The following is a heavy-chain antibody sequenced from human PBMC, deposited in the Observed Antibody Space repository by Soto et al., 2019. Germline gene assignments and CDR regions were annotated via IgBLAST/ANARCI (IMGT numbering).Heavy chain of an antibody. Sequence: SETLSLTCAVSGGSISSSNWWRWGRQPPGEGLEWIGEIYHSGSTNYNPSLKSRVTISVGKSKNQFSLKLSSVTAADTAVDYCARASIAARPHLAYWGQGTLVTVSS. V-gene: IGHV4-4*02. CDR2: IYHSGST. CDR1: GGSISSSNW. D-gene: IGHD6-6*01. J-gene: IGHJ4*02. CDR3: ARASIAARPHLAY.